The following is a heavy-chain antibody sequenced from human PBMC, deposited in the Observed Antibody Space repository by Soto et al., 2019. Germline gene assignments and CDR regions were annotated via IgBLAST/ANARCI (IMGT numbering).Heavy chain of an antibody. J-gene: IGHJ4*02. D-gene: IGHD1-1*01. V-gene: IGHV4-59*01. CDR3: ARLGSGTIDY. CDR1: GGSISGYY. Sequence: KASETLSLTCTVSGGSISGYYWGWVRQPPGKGLEWIGYMYFSGSPNYNPSLKSRVSIFIDTSRNQFSLKVTSLTAADTAVYYCARLGSGTIDYWGQGFLVTVSS. CDR2: MYFSGSP.